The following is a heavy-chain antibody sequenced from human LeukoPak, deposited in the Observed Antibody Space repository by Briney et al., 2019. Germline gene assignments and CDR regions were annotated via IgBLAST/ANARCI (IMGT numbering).Heavy chain of an antibody. D-gene: IGHD2-2*01. CDR2: ISGSGGDPT. CDR1: GFTFSSYA. V-gene: IGHV3-23*01. J-gene: IGHJ3*02. Sequence: GGSLRLSCAASGFTFSSYAISWVRQAPGKGLEWVSGISGSGGDPTYYADSVKGRFTISRDNSKNTLYLQLSSLRAEDTAVYYCAKSLGYCSSTSCPVNDAFDIWGQGTMVTVSS. CDR3: AKSLGYCSSTSCPVNDAFDI.